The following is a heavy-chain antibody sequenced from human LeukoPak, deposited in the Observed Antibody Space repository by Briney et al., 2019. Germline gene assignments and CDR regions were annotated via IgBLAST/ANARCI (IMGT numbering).Heavy chain of an antibody. CDR1: GGSISSYY. D-gene: IGHD3-22*01. V-gene: IGHV4-59*01. Sequence: PSETLSLTCTVSGGSISSYYWSWIRQPPGKGLEWIGYIYYSGSTNYNPSLKSRVTISVDTSKNQFSLKLSSVTAADTAVYYCARELDYYDSDGGYYNMDVWGKGTTVTVSS. J-gene: IGHJ6*03. CDR3: ARELDYYDSDGGYYNMDV. CDR2: IYYSGST.